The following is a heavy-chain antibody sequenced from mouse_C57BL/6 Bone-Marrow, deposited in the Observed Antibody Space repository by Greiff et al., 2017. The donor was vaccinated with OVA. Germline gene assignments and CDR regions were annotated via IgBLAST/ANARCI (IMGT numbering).Heavy chain of an antibody. CDR1: GYTFTDYY. D-gene: IGHD1-1*01. CDR3: ARRRIYPYRWFAY. Sequence: EVQLQQSGPVLVKPGASVKMSCKASGYTFTDYYMNWVKQSHGKSLEWIGVINPYNGGTSYNQKFKGKATLTVDKSSSTAYMELNSLTSEDSAVYYCARRRIYPYRWFAYWGQGTLVTVSA. J-gene: IGHJ3*01. CDR2: INPYNGGT. V-gene: IGHV1-19*01.